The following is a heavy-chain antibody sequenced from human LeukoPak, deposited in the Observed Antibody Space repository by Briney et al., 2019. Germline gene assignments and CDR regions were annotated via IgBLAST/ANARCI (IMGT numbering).Heavy chain of an antibody. CDR1: GFTFSSYS. CDR2: IYHSGST. CDR3: ARHHSSSSFYYYYMDV. J-gene: IGHJ6*03. Sequence: PGGSLRLSCAASGFTFSSYSMNWVRQAPGKGLEWIGSIYHSGSTYYNPSLKSRVTISVDTSKNQFSLKLSSVTAADTAVYYCARHHSSSSFYYYYMDVWGKGTTVTVSS. D-gene: IGHD6-6*01. V-gene: IGHV4-38-2*01.